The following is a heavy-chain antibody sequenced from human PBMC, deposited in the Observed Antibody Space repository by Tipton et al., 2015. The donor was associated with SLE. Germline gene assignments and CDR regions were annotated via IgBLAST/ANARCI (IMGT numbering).Heavy chain of an antibody. CDR1: GGSFNGYY. V-gene: IGHV4-34*01. CDR3: ARGAYCTGGVCHPLDV. J-gene: IGHJ6*02. Sequence: LRLSCAVYGGSFNGYYWTWIRQTPEKGLEWVGEINHTGRTNYIPSLKRRVTISIDTSKNQFSLRLRSVTAADTAAYYCARGAYCTGGVCHPLDVWGQGTAVTVSS. D-gene: IGHD2-8*02. CDR2: INHTGRT.